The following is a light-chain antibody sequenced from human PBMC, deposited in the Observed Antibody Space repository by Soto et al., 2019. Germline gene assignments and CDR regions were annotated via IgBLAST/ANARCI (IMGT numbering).Light chain of an antibody. CDR1: DIGSQS. Sequence: YELTQSPSVSVAPGKTARITCGGSDIGSQSVHWFQQKPGQAPVLVIYYDSDRPSGILERFSGSKSGNTATLTISRVEAGDEADYYCQVWDSSSDHVVFGGGTKLTVL. CDR3: QVWDSSSDHVV. V-gene: IGLV3-21*04. J-gene: IGLJ2*01. CDR2: YDS.